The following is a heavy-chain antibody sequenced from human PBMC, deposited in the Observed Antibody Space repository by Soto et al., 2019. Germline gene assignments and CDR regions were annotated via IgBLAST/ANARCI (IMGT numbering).Heavy chain of an antibody. J-gene: IGHJ4*02. Sequence: GGSLRLSCAASGFTFSSYGMHWVRQAPGKGLEWVAVISYDGSNKYYADSVKGRFTISRDNSKNTLYLQMNSLRAEDTAVYYCAKLTSGTPGSFDYWGQGTLVTVPQ. V-gene: IGHV3-30*18. CDR1: GFTFSSYG. CDR2: ISYDGSNK. CDR3: AKLTSGTPGSFDY.